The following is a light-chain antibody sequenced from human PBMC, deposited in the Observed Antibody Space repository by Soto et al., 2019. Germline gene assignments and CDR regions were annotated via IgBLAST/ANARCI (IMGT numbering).Light chain of an antibody. V-gene: IGKV3-15*01. CDR1: QSVSSN. Sequence: EIVMTQSPATLSMSPGERATLSCRASQSVSSNLAWYQQKPGQAPRLLIYGASTRATGIPARFSGSGSGTEFTLTISSLQPEDFAIYYCQQYNNWPLTFGGGTKVEIK. CDR2: GAS. CDR3: QQYNNWPLT. J-gene: IGKJ4*01.